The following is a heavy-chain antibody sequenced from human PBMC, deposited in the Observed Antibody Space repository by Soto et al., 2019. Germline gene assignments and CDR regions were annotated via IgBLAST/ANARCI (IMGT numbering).Heavy chain of an antibody. CDR1: GGSISSGDYY. V-gene: IGHV4-31*03. J-gene: IGHJ6*02. D-gene: IGHD2-15*01. CDR3: ARERTDATGVFGMDV. Sequence: QVQLQESGPGLVKPSQTLSLTCTVSGGSISSGDYYWTWIRQHPGKGLEWIGYIYDSRSTYYNPSLKSRLTISVDTSKNQFSLKLSSMSAADTAVYYCARERTDATGVFGMDVWGQGTTVTVSS. CDR2: IYDSRST.